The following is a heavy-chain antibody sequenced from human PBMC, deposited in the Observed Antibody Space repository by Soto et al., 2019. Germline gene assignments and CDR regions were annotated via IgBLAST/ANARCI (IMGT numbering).Heavy chain of an antibody. J-gene: IGHJ4*02. D-gene: IGHD3-10*01. Sequence: GGSLRLSCAVSGFTFSSHSMNWVRQVPGKGLEWVSSISSSISYIYYADSVKGRFTISRDNAKNSVFLQMNSLRAEDTAVYYCARDSVSSPYYFDYWGQGTLVTVSS. CDR1: GFTFSSHS. V-gene: IGHV3-21*01. CDR3: ARDSVSSPYYFDY. CDR2: ISSSISYI.